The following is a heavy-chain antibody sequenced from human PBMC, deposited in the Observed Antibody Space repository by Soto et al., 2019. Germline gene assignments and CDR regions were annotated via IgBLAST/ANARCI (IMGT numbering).Heavy chain of an antibody. V-gene: IGHV3-23*01. D-gene: IGHD5-12*01. CDR1: GFTFSSYA. J-gene: IGHJ6*02. Sequence: PGGSLRLSCAASGFTFSSYAMSWVRQAPGKGLEWVSAISGSGGSTYYADSVKGRFTISRDNSRNTLYLQMNSLRAEDTAVYYCDRVAPYYYYGMDVWGQGTTVTVSS. CDR3: DRVAPYYYYGMDV. CDR2: ISGSGGST.